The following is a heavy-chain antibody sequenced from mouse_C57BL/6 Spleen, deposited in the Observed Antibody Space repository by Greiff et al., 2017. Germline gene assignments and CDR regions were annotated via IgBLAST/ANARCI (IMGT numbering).Heavy chain of an antibody. CDR2: IHPNSGST. D-gene: IGHD2-4*01. CDR1: GYTFTSYW. V-gene: IGHV1-64*01. CDR3: ARPYDYDGRGYAMDY. Sequence: VQLQQPGAELVKPGASVKLSCKASGYTFTSYWMHWVKQRPGQGLEWIGMIHPNSGSTNYNEKFKSKATLTVDKSSSTAYMQLSSLTSEDSAVYYCARPYDYDGRGYAMDYWGQGTSVTVSS. J-gene: IGHJ4*01.